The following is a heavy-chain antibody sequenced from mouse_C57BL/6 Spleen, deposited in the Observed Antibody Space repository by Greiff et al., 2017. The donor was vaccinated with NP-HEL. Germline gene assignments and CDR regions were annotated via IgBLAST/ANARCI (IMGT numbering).Heavy chain of an antibody. Sequence: EVQVVESGGDLVKPGGSLKLSCAASGFTFSSYGMSWVRQTPDKRLEWVATISSGGSYTYYPDSVKGRFTISRDNAKNTLYLQMSSLKSEDTAMYYCASPYGNYEVFAYWGKGTLVTVS. V-gene: IGHV5-6*01. CDR2: ISSGGSYT. J-gene: IGHJ3*01. CDR3: ASPYGNYEVFAY. D-gene: IGHD2-1*01. CDR1: GFTFSSYG.